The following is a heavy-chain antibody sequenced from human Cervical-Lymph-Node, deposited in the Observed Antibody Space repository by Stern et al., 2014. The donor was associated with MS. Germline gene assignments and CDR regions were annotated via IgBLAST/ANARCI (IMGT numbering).Heavy chain of an antibody. D-gene: IGHD3-10*01. CDR3: ARDQRHYGSGHYAFDI. J-gene: IGHJ3*02. CDR1: GGTFSSYA. CDR2: IIPIIGTA. Sequence: VQLEESEAEVKKPGSSVTVSCKASGGTFSSYAFSWVRQAPGQGLEWVGGIIPIIGTANYAQRFQGRVTITADQSIKTAYMEVNSLRSEDTAVYYCARDQRHYGSGHYAFDIWGQGTMVTVSS. V-gene: IGHV1-69*01.